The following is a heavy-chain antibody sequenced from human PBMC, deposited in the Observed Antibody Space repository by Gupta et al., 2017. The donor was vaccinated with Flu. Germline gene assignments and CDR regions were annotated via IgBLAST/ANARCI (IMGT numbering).Heavy chain of an antibody. CDR1: GFTFSSYA. D-gene: IGHD6-6*01. CDR3: AKDGSSPPSAGYYYYGMDV. J-gene: IGHJ6*02. V-gene: IGHV3-23*01. Sequence: EVQLLESGGGLVQPGGSLRLSCAASGFTFSSYAMSWVRQAPGKGLEWVSAISGSGGSTYYADSVKGRFTISRDNSKNTLYLQMNSLRAEDTAVYYCAKDGSSPPSAGYYYYGMDVWGQGTTVTVSS. CDR2: ISGSGGST.